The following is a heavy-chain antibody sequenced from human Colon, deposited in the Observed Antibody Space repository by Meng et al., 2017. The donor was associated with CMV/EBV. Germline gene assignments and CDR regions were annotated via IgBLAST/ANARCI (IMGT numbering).Heavy chain of an antibody. V-gene: IGHV4-39*07. CDR1: GGSISSSSYY. D-gene: IGHD6-13*01. CDR2: IYYSGST. J-gene: IGHJ4*02. Sequence: QLHLQESGPGLVKPSETLSLTCTVSGGSISSSSYYWGWIRPPPGKGLEWIGSIYYSGSTYYNPSLKSRVTISVDTSKNQFSLKLSSVTAADTAVYYCARAAAAGEYYFDYWGQGTLVTVSS. CDR3: ARAAAAGEYYFDY.